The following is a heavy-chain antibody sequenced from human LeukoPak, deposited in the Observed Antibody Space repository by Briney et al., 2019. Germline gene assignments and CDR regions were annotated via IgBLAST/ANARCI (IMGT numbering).Heavy chain of an antibody. CDR1: GFTFSSYA. J-gene: IGHJ4*02. Sequence: GGSLRLSCAASGFTFSSYAMHWVRQAPGKGLEWVAVIPYDGSNKYYADSVKGRFTISRDNSKNTLYLQMNSLRAEDTAVYYCARVPRIVVDTTTTYWGQGTLVTVSS. CDR3: ARVPRIVVDTTTTY. D-gene: IGHD3-22*01. CDR2: IPYDGSNK. V-gene: IGHV3-30-3*01.